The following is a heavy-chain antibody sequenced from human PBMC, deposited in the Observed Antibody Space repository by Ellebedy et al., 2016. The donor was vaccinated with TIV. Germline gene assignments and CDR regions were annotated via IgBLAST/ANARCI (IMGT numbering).Heavy chain of an antibody. Sequence: GGSLRLXXAASGFTFSSYGMHWVRQAPGKGLEWVGRIKSKTDGGTTDYAAPVKGRFTISRDDSKNTLYLQMNSLKTEDTAVYYCTTELELPVHYWGQGTLVTVSS. D-gene: IGHD1-7*01. CDR1: GFTFSSYG. V-gene: IGHV3-15*07. CDR3: TTELELPVHY. CDR2: IKSKTDGGTT. J-gene: IGHJ4*02.